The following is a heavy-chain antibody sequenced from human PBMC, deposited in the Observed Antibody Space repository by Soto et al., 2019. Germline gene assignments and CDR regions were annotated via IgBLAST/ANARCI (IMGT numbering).Heavy chain of an antibody. Sequence: QLQLVQSGTELKKPGASVKVSCKASGYTFTNYGITWVRQAPGQGLEWMGWINADYGNTNYEQKFQGRVTMTTDTSTNTAYMELRSLRSDYTAVYYCARKSLSNFNWFDPWGQGTLVTVSS. V-gene: IGHV1-18*04. D-gene: IGHD4-4*01. J-gene: IGHJ5*02. CDR3: ARKSLSNFNWFDP. CDR2: INADYGNT. CDR1: GYTFTNYG.